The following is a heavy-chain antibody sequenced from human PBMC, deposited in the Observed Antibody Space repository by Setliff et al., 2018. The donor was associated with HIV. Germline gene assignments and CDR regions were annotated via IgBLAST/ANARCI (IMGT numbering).Heavy chain of an antibody. Sequence: SETLSLTCAVYGGSFSGYCWSCIRQPPGKGLEWIGESQHSGRTNYNPSLKSRVTTSVDTSKNQFSLRLRSVTAADTAVYYCARLRCAATAGTWDYYYYGMDVWGKGTTVTVSS. CDR2: SQHSGRT. D-gene: IGHD6-13*01. J-gene: IGHJ6*04. CDR3: ARLRCAATAGTWDYYYYGMDV. V-gene: IGHV4-34*01. CDR1: GGSFSGYC.